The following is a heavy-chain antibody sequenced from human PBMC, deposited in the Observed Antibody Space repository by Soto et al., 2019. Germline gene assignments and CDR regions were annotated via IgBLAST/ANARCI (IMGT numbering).Heavy chain of an antibody. V-gene: IGHV1-24*01. D-gene: IGHD6-13*01. CDR1: GYTLTELS. Sequence: ASVKVSCKVSGYTLTELSMHWVRQAPGKGLEWMGGFDPEDGETIYAQKFQGRVTMTEDTSTDTAYMELSSLRSEDTAVYYCATELAAAGTRIDYYYGMDVWGQGTTVT. CDR2: FDPEDGET. J-gene: IGHJ6*02. CDR3: ATELAAAGTRIDYYYGMDV.